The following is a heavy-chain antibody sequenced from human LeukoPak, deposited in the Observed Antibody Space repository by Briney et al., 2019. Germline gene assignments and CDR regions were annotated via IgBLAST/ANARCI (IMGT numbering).Heavy chain of an antibody. J-gene: IGHJ4*02. CDR2: IYYSGST. D-gene: IGHD3-3*01. CDR3: ARAQGGFLVWLFDY. CDR1: GGSISSYY. Sequence: PSETLSLTCTVSGGSISSYYWSWIRQPPGKGLEWIGYIYYSGSTNYNPSLKSRVTISVDTSKNQFSLKLSSVTAADTAVYYCARAQGGFLVWLFDYWGQGTLVTVSS. V-gene: IGHV4-59*01.